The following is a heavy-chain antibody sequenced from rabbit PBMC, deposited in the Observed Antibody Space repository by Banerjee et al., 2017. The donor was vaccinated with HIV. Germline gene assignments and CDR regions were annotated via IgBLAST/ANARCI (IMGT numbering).Heavy chain of an antibody. V-gene: IGHV1S45*01. Sequence: QEQLVESGGGLVQPGASLTLTCTASGFTFSSSYYMSWVRQAPGKGLEWIACIYSGSSGSTYYASWAKGRFTISKTSSTVDLQMTSLTAADTATYFCARDLAGVIGWNFGLWGPGTLVTVS. CDR2: IYSGSSGST. CDR1: GFTFSSSYY. D-gene: IGHD4-1*01. CDR3: ARDLAGVIGWNFGL. J-gene: IGHJ4*01.